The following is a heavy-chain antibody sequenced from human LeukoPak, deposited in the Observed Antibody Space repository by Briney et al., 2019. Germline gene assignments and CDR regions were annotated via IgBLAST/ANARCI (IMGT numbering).Heavy chain of an antibody. CDR1: W. Sequence: WIGWVRQPPGKGLEWIGEIYHSGSTNSNPSLKSRVTISVDKSKNQFSLKLSSVTAADTAVYYCARGGGYDYFDYWGQGTLVTVSS. CDR3: ARGGGYDYFDY. J-gene: IGHJ4*02. D-gene: IGHD5-12*01. V-gene: IGHV4-4*02. CDR2: IYHSGST.